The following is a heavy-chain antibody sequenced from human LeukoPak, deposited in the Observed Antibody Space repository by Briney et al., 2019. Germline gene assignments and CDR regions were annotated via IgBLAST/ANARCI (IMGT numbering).Heavy chain of an antibody. CDR2: IHYSEST. CDR1: GGSIRSGGDY. CDR3: ARGHEDYDSSGYYRFDY. Sequence: SGTLSLTSTVSGGSIRSGGDYWSWIRQHPGKGLEWIGYIHYSESTYYNPSLRSRVTISVDTSKNQFSLKLNSVTAADTAVYFCARGHEDYDSSGYYRFDYWGQGTLVTVSS. J-gene: IGHJ4*02. D-gene: IGHD3-22*01. V-gene: IGHV4-31*03.